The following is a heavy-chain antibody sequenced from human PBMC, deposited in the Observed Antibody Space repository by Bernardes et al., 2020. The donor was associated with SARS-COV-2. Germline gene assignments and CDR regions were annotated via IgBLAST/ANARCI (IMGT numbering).Heavy chain of an antibody. CDR3: ARGSGNYYFDY. V-gene: IGHV3-74*01. D-gene: IGHD1-26*01. CDR2: LVPVGSGI. CDR1: GFTFNSYW. J-gene: IGHJ4*01. Sequence: GGSLRLSCAASGFTFNSYWMHWVRQVPGKGLVWVSRLVPVGSGITYADSVKGRFTISRDNAKNTLYLQMDSLRAEDTAVYYCARGSGNYYFDYWGHGTLVTVSS.